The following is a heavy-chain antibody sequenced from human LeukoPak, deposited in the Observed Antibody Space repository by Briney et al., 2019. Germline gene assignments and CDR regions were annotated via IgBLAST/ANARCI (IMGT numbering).Heavy chain of an antibody. CDR3: ARHNSGTYLD. Sequence: SETLSLTCTVSGGSISSSGYYWGRMRQPPGKGLDWIGSIYSSGNTYYSPSLKSRVTISLDSSKNQFSLRLSSVTAADTAVYYCARHNSGTYLDWGQGNLVTVSS. V-gene: IGHV4-39*01. CDR2: IYSSGNT. J-gene: IGHJ4*02. D-gene: IGHD1-26*01. CDR1: GGSISSSGYY.